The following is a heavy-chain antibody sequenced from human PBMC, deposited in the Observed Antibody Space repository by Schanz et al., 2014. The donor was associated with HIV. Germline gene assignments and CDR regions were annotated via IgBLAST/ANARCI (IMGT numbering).Heavy chain of an antibody. J-gene: IGHJ2*01. CDR3: STSGYYPPDL. CDR2: ISGGGTDT. CDR1: GFTFTSYA. D-gene: IGHD3-3*01. Sequence: EVQLLESGGGLIQPGGSLRLSCAASGFTFTSYAMTWVRQAPGKGLEWVSAISGGGTDTYYAASVKGRFTISRDNSKNTLYLQMSSLRAEDTAVYYCSTSGYYPPDLWGRGTLVTVSS. V-gene: IGHV3-23*01.